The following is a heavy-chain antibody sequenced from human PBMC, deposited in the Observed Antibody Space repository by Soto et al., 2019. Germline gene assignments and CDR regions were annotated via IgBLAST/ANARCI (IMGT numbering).Heavy chain of an antibody. CDR3: AKGGHYYDSSGYYFNYYFDY. CDR1: GFTFSSYG. V-gene: IGHV3-30*18. D-gene: IGHD3-22*01. CDR2: ISYDGSNK. J-gene: IGHJ4*02. Sequence: QVQLVESGGGVVQPGRSLRLSCAASGFTFSSYGMHWVRQAPGKGLEWVAVISYDGSNKYYADSVKGRFTISRDNSKNTLYLHMNSLRAEDTAEYHCAKGGHYYDSSGYYFNYYFDYWGQGTLVTVSS.